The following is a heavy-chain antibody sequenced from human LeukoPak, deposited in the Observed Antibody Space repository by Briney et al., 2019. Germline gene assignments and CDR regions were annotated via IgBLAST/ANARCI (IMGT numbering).Heavy chain of an antibody. CDR2: IYSGGST. CDR1: GFTVSSNY. J-gene: IGHJ3*02. V-gene: IGHV3-53*01. CDR3: AKDFRSGGLGAFDI. Sequence: PGGSLRLSCAASGFTVSSNYMSWVGQAPGKGLEWVSIIYSGGSTYYADSVKGRFTISRDISKNTLYLQMNSLRAEDTAVYYCAKDFRSGGLGAFDIWGQGTMVTVSS. D-gene: IGHD2-15*01.